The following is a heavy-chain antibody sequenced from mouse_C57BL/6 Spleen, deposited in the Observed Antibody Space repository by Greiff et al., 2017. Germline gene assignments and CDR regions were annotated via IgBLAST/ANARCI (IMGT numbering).Heavy chain of an antibody. J-gene: IGHJ2*01. CDR2: IYPSDSET. Sequence: VQLQQPGAELVRPGSSVKLSCKASGYTFTSYWMDWVKQRPGQGLEWIGNIYPSDSETHYNQKFKDKATLTVDKSSSTAYMQLSSLTSGDSAVYYCARGYYDANYFDYWGQGTTLTVSS. CDR1: GYTFTSYW. CDR3: ARGYYDANYFDY. V-gene: IGHV1-61*01. D-gene: IGHD2-4*01.